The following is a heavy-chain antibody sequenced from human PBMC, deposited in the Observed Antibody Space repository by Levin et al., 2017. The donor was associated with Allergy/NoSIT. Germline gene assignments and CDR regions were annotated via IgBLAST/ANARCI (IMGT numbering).Heavy chain of an antibody. Sequence: GESLKISCVASGFTFSSYSMNWVRQAPGKGLEWVSSISTGSNYIYYADSVKGRFTISRDNAKNSLYLQMNSLRAYHTAVYYCATDCSSTSCLDYWGQGTLVTVSS. V-gene: IGHV3-21*01. CDR1: GFTFSSYS. D-gene: IGHD2-2*01. CDR3: ATDCSSTSCLDY. J-gene: IGHJ4*02. CDR2: ISTGSNYI.